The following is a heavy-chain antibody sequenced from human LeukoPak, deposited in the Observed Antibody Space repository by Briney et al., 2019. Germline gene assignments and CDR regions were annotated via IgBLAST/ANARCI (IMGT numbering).Heavy chain of an antibody. D-gene: IGHD6-13*01. CDR2: ISSSSSYI. CDR3: ARDVDQQLARDYYYYYMDV. J-gene: IGHJ6*03. Sequence: GGSLRLSCAASGFTFRSYSMNWVRQAPGKGLEWVSSISSSSSYIFYADSMKGRFTISRDNAKNSLYLQMNSLRAEDTAVYYCARDVDQQLARDYYYYYMDVWGKGTTVTVSS. CDR1: GFTFRSYS. V-gene: IGHV3-21*01.